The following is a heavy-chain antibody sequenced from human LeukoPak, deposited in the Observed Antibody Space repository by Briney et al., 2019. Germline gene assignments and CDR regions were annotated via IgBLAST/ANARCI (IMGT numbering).Heavy chain of an antibody. CDR2: INHSGST. D-gene: IGHD6-13*01. J-gene: IGHJ4*02. Sequence: SETLSLTCAVYGGSFSGYYWSWIRQPPGKGLEWIGEINHSGSTNYNPSLKSRVTMSVDTSKNQFSLKLSSVTAADTAVYYCASTSLKSGYSSSWYYFDYWGQGTLVTVSS. CDR1: GGSFSGYY. V-gene: IGHV4-34*01. CDR3: ASTSLKSGYSSSWYYFDY.